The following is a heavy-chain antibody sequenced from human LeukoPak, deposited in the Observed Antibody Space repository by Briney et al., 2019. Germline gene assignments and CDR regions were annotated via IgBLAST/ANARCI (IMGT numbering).Heavy chain of an antibody. Sequence: SETLSLTCAVSGGSISSGGYSWSWIRQPPGKGLEWIGYIYYTGSTIYNPSLESRITISVDTSKNQFSLRLTSLTAADTAVYYCVSAYCGGDCYHSLLTNWGQGTLVTVSS. J-gene: IGHJ4*02. CDR3: VSAYCGGDCYHSLLTN. D-gene: IGHD2-21*02. CDR1: GGSISSGGYS. V-gene: IGHV4-30-4*07. CDR2: IYYTGST.